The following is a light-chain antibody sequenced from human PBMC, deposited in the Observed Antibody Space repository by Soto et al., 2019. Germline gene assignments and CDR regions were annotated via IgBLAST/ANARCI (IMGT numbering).Light chain of an antibody. Sequence: DIQMTQSPSSLSASVGDRVTISCRASQSISTYLNWYQQKPGTAPRLLIYRASSVKSGVPPRFSGSGSGRDFTLTISSLRPEDIATYFCQHSYSSPPWTFGQGTKVE. CDR1: QSISTY. CDR2: RAS. V-gene: IGKV1-39*01. J-gene: IGKJ1*01. CDR3: QHSYSSPPWT.